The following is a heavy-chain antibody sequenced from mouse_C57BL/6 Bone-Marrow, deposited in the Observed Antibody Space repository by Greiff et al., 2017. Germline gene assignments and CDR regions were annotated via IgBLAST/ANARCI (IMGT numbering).Heavy chain of an antibody. Sequence: VQLQQPGAELVRPGSSVKLSCKASGYTFTSYWMDWVKQRPGQGLEWIGNIYPSDSETHYNQKFKDKATLTVDKSSSTAYMQLSSLTSEDSAVYYCVCLGCYWYFDVWGTGTTVTVSA. CDR2: IYPSDSET. J-gene: IGHJ1*03. V-gene: IGHV1-61*01. CDR1: GYTFTSYW. CDR3: VCLGCYWYFDV. D-gene: IGHD3-1*01.